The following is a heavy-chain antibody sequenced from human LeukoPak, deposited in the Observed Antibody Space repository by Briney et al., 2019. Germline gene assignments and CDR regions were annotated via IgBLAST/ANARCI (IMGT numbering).Heavy chain of an antibody. D-gene: IGHD6-19*01. J-gene: IGHJ4*02. CDR3: VQTTGWPGFDY. V-gene: IGHV4-4*09. CDR2: IYNGVPT. Sequence: SETVSLTCTTSGVSISRFYWSWVRQPPGKGLEWIANIYNGVPTFFNPSLKSRATISVDTSKRQFSLQLASVTAADTAVYYCVQTTGWPGFDYWGQGILVTVSS. CDR1: GVSISRFY.